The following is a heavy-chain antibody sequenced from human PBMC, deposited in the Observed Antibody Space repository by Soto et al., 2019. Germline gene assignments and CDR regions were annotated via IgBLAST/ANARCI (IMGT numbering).Heavy chain of an antibody. CDR3: ARDQRLASSRPFDY. Sequence: PSLPQSLKSTVSGGTISSSNCRWIRKHQPPGKGLEWIGFIYHIGNTNYNPSLKSRVTMSIDTSKSQFSLKLNSVTAADTAVYYCARDQRLASSRPFDYWGAGPLVTAPS. V-gene: IGHV4-61*01. CDR1: GGTISSSNCR. CDR2: IYHIGNT. D-gene: IGHD3-3*02. J-gene: IGHJ4*02.